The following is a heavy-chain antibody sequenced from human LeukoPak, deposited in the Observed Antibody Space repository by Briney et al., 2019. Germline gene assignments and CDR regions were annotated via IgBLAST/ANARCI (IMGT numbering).Heavy chain of an antibody. CDR2: INPSGGST. CDR3: ARDVSSPSSWWFDP. Sequence: ASVKVSCKASGYTFTSHYMHWVRQAPEQGLEWMGIINPSGGSTGYAQKFQGRVTITRDMSTRPDYVELSSLRYEDTAVYYCARDVSSPSSWWFDPWGQGTLVIVSS. CDR1: GYTFTSHY. J-gene: IGHJ5*02. V-gene: IGHV1-46*01. D-gene: IGHD2-2*01.